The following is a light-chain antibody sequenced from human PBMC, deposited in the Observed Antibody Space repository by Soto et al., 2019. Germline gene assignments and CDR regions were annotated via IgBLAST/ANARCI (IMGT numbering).Light chain of an antibody. V-gene: IGKV3-20*01. CDR3: QQYGSSIT. Sequence: ASLTVSNNLAWYQQKPGQAPRLLIYGASSRATGIPDRFSGSGSGTDFTLTIIRLETEDFAVYYCQQYGSSITSRHGPRPEIK. J-gene: IGKJ5*01. CDR2: GAS. CDR1: LTVSNN.